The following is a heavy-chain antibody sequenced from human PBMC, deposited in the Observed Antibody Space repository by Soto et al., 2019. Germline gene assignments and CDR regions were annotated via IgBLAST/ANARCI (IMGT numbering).Heavy chain of an antibody. Sequence: GGSLRLSCAASGFTFSIYAMSWVRQAPGKGLEWVSTISGSGYTTYYADSVKGRFTISRDNSKNTLYLQMNSLRAEDTAVYYCAKHDLRYAHDYWGQGTLVTVSS. CDR1: GFTFSIYA. D-gene: IGHD2-2*01. CDR2: ISGSGYTT. V-gene: IGHV3-23*01. J-gene: IGHJ4*02. CDR3: AKHDLRYAHDY.